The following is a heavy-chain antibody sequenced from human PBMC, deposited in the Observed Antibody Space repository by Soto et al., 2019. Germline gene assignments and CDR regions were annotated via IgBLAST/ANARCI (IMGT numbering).Heavy chain of an antibody. J-gene: IGHJ4*02. CDR3: ARSRYTSGWWTPPFDY. V-gene: IGHV4-59*02. Sequence: SETLSLTCYVSGGSVSSFCWTWIRQSPGKGLESTAYVCSSGSTNYNPSLESRVAISLDTSKNQFSLKLTSVTAADTAVYYCARSRYTSGWWTPPFDYWGQGTLVSVSS. CDR1: GGSVSSFC. CDR2: VCSSGST. D-gene: IGHD6-19*01.